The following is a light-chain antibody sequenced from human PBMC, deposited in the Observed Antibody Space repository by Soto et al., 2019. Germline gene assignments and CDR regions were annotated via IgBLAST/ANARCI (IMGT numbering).Light chain of an antibody. Sequence: EIVLTQSPATLSLSPGERATLSCRASQSVSSYLAWYQQKPGQAPRLLIYDASNRATGIPARFSASGSGTDFTLTISSLAPDDSAVYYFQQRGNWITFGPGTRLEIK. CDR3: QQRGNWIT. J-gene: IGKJ5*01. CDR2: DAS. CDR1: QSVSSY. V-gene: IGKV3-11*01.